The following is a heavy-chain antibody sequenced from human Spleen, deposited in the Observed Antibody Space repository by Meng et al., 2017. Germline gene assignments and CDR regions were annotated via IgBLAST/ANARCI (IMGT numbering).Heavy chain of an antibody. CDR2: MYYSGST. J-gene: IGHJ5*02. CDR3: AANRDGFDP. CDR1: GGSISSGGYY. V-gene: IGHV4-31*03. Sequence: QWQPEEAGPGLVNPSQPLSLTCTFSGGSISSGGYYWTWSLQHPGKGLECIGHMYYSGSTYYNPSLKSRVTISVDTSQNQFSLKVSSVTAADTAVYYCAANRDGFDPWGQGTLVTVSS.